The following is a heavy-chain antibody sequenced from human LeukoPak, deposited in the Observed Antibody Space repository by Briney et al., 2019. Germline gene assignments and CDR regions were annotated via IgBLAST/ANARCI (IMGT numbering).Heavy chain of an antibody. D-gene: IGHD2-15*01. V-gene: IGHV1-69*05. J-gene: IGHJ4*02. CDR2: IIPIFGTA. CDR3: AREERRGGKATPDFDY. CDR1: GGTCSSYA. Sequence: GASVKLSCKASGGTCSSYAISWVRQAPGQGLEWMGRIIPIFGTANYAQKFQGRVTITTDESTSTAYMELSSLRSEDTAVYYCAREERRGGKATPDFDYWGQGTLVTVSS.